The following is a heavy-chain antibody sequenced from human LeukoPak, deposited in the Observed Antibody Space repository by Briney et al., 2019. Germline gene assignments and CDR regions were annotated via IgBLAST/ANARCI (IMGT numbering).Heavy chain of an antibody. CDR3: ARSQWSDY. CDR2: ISYDENNK. J-gene: IGHJ4*02. Sequence: GRSLRLSCAASGFTFSNYAMYWVRQAPGKGLEWVAVISYDENNKYYTDSVKGRFTISRDNSKNTLYLQMNSLRAEDTAVYYCARSQWSDYWGQGTLVTVSS. CDR1: GFTFSNYA. D-gene: IGHD2-8*01. V-gene: IGHV3-30-3*01.